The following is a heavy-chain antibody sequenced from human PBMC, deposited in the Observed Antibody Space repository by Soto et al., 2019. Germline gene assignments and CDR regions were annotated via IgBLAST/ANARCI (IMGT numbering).Heavy chain of an antibody. CDR2: IIPMFGTT. D-gene: IGHD3-3*02. CDR3: VLLDSYYYYGMDV. Sequence: SVKVSCKASGGSFSSYAFSWVRQAPGQGLEWMRGIIPMFGTTNYAQKFQDRVTITADELTTTAYMDLSSLRSEDTAVYYCVLLDSYYYYGMDVWGQGTTVTVS. CDR1: GGSFSSYA. V-gene: IGHV1-69*13. J-gene: IGHJ6*02.